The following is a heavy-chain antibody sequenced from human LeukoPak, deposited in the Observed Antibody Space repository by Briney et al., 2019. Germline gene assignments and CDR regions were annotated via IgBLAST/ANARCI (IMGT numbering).Heavy chain of an antibody. CDR2: INHSGST. CDR3: ARGRRPPAARRPSSLDY. J-gene: IGHJ4*02. Sequence: SETLSLTYAVYGGSFSGYYWSWIRQPPGKGLEWIGAINHSGSTNYNPSLKSRVTISVDTSKNQFSLKLSSVTAADTAVYYCARGRRPPAARRPSSLDYWGQGTLVTVSS. D-gene: IGHD6-6*01. CDR1: GGSFSGYY. V-gene: IGHV4-34*01.